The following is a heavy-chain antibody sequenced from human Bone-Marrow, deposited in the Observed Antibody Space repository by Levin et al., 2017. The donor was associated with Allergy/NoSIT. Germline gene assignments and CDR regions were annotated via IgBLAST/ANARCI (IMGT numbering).Heavy chain of an antibody. J-gene: IGHJ4*02. CDR2: IRSKAYGGTT. Sequence: GGSLRLSCTASGFTFGDYAMSWFRQAPGKGLEWVGFIRSKAYGGTTEYAASVKGRFTISRDDSKSIAYLQMNSLKTEDTAVYYCTGGKDYGDYYFDCWGQGTLVTVSS. D-gene: IGHD4-17*01. CDR1: GFTFGDYA. V-gene: IGHV3-49*03. CDR3: TGGKDYGDYYFDC.